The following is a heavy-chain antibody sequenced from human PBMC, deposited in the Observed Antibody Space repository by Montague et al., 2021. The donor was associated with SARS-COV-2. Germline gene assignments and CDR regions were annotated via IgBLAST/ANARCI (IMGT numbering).Heavy chain of an antibody. Sequence: CAISGDSVSSNSAAWNWIRQSPSRGLEWLGRTYYRSKWYNDYAVSVKSRIPINPDTSKNQFSLQLNSVTPEDTAVYYCARGIWFGELLTGYYYYGMDVWGQGTTVTVSS. D-gene: IGHD3-10*01. J-gene: IGHJ6*02. V-gene: IGHV6-1*01. CDR2: TYYRSKWYN. CDR1: GDSVSSNSAA. CDR3: ARGIWFGELLTGYYYYGMDV.